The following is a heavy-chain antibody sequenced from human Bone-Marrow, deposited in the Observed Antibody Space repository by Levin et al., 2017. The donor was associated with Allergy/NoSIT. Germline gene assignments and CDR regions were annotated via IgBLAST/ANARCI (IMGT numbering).Heavy chain of an antibody. CDR1: GFTFSAYW. D-gene: IGHD2-21*01. CDR3: TRDLRDPYFGMDV. V-gene: IGHV3-74*03. Sequence: SCVGSGFTFSAYWMNWVRQVPGKGLEFVSRINGDGSSTEYADSVKGRFTISRDNAKNTVTLEMINLRAQDTAVYYCTRDLRDPYFGMDVWGQGTTVTVSS. CDR2: INGDGSST. J-gene: IGHJ6*02.